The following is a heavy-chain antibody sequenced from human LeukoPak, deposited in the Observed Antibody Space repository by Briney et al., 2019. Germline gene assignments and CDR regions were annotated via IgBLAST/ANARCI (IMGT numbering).Heavy chain of an antibody. CDR1: GFTFSTYA. CDR2: ISYDGSNK. CDR3: AKAMVWGANSRFDF. J-gene: IGHJ4*02. Sequence: GRSLRLSCAASGFTFSTYAMHWVRQAPGKGLEWVAVISYDGSNKYYADSVKGRFTLSRDNSKNTLYLQMNSLRAEDTAVYYCAKAMVWGANSRFDFWGQGTLVTVSS. D-gene: IGHD3-10*01. V-gene: IGHV3-30-3*01.